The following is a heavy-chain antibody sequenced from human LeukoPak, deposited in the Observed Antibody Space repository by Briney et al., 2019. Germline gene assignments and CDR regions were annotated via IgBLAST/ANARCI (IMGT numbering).Heavy chain of an antibody. CDR1: GFTFSSYG. D-gene: IGHD3-22*01. Sequence: GGSLRLSCAASGFTFSSYGMHWVRQAPGKGLEWVSGIWYDGSNKYYADSVKGRFTISRDNSKNTLYLQMNSLRAEDTAVYYCARPYYDSSGYYYWGNAFDIWGQGTMVTVSS. J-gene: IGHJ3*02. CDR3: ARPYYDSSGYYYWGNAFDI. V-gene: IGHV3-33*01. CDR2: IWYDGSNK.